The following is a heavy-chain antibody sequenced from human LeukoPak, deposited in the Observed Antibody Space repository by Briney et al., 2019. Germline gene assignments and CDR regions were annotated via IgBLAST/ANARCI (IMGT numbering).Heavy chain of an antibody. CDR2: INHSGST. J-gene: IGHJ4*02. V-gene: IGHV4-34*01. CDR1: GGSFSGYC. Sequence: SETLSLTCAVYGGSFSGYCWSWIRQPPGKGLEWIGEINHSGSTNYNPSLKSRVTISVDTSKNQFSLKLSSVTAADTAVYYCARSYDILTGPKYYFDYWGQGTLVTASS. D-gene: IGHD3-9*01. CDR3: ARSYDILTGPKYYFDY.